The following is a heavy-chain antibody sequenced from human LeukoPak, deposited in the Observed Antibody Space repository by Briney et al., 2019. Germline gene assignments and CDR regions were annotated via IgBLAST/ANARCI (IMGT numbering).Heavy chain of an antibody. CDR1: GYTFTGCY. Sequence: ASVKVSCXASGYTFTGCYMHWVRQAPGQGLEWMAWINPNSGGTNYAQKFQGRVTMTRDTSISTAYMELSRLRSDDTAVYYCARASFDWSDRLGYCSSTSCYAFDYWGQGTLVTVSS. D-gene: IGHD2-2*01. J-gene: IGHJ4*02. CDR2: INPNSGGT. V-gene: IGHV1-2*02. CDR3: ARASFDWSDRLGYCSSTSCYAFDY.